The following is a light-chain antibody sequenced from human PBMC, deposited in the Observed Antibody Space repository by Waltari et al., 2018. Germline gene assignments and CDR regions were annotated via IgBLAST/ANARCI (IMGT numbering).Light chain of an antibody. J-gene: IGKJ2*03. CDR1: RTVLYYSNNKNY. Sequence: DIVMTQSPYSLAVSLGERATINCKSIRTVLYYSNNKNYLAWYQQKPGQHPNLLIYWASTRKSGVPDRFSGSGSGTDFTLTISTLQAEDVAVYYCHQYYNTPYSYGQGTKLEIK. CDR3: HQYYNTPYS. CDR2: WAS. V-gene: IGKV4-1*01.